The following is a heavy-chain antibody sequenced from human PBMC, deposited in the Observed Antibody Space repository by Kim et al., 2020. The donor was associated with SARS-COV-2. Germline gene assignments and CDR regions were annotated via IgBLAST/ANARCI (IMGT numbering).Heavy chain of an antibody. Sequence: SETLSLTCNVSGGSMNRDDTCWSWIRQSPGKGLEGIGYTYYSGVTLYNPSLKSRLTISVDKSNNQFTLTLSSVTAADTAVYYCARTHENYDSWYDPWGPGALVTVSS. CDR1: GGSMNRDDTC. CDR3: ARTHENYDSWYDP. D-gene: IGHD3-9*01. J-gene: IGHJ5*02. CDR2: TYYSGVT. V-gene: IGHV4-30-4*01.